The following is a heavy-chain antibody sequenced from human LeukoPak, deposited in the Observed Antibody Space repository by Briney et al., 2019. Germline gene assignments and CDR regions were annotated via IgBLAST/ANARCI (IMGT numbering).Heavy chain of an antibody. CDR2: IYVGGST. J-gene: IGHJ4*02. V-gene: IGHV3-53*01. CDR1: GFTVSSNY. Sequence: GGSLRLSCAASGFTVSSNYMSWVRQAPGKGLEWLSVIYVGGSTFYADSVKGRFTISRDNSKNTLYLQMNSLRADDTAVYYCARDHRNAGVFDYWGQGTLVTVSS. CDR3: ARDHRNAGVFDY. D-gene: IGHD2-2*01.